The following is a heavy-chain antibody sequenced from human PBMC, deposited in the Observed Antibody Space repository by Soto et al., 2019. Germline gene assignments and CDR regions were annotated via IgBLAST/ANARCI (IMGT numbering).Heavy chain of an antibody. V-gene: IGHV3-23*01. Sequence: GGSLRLSCAASGFTFSSYAMSWVRQAPGKGLEWVSGISGSGSSTYYADSVKGRFTISRDNPKKTLYLQMNSLRAEDTAVYYCAKATYYHDSSGYYPFDYWGQGTMVTVSS. D-gene: IGHD3-22*01. CDR3: AKATYYHDSSGYYPFDY. CDR1: GFTFSSYA. J-gene: IGHJ4*02. CDR2: ISGSGSST.